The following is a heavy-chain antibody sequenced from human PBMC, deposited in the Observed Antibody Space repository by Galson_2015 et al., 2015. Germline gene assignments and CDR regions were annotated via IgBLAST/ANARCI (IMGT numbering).Heavy chain of an antibody. CDR2: ISSSSSTI. Sequence: SLRLSCAASGFTFSSYSMNWVRQAPGKGLEWVSYISSSSSTIYYADSVKGRFTISRDNAKNSLYLQMNSLRDEDTAVYYCARDSATSYYPGAFDIWGQGTMVTVSS. D-gene: IGHD3-10*01. CDR1: GFTFSSYS. CDR3: ARDSATSYYPGAFDI. J-gene: IGHJ3*02. V-gene: IGHV3-48*02.